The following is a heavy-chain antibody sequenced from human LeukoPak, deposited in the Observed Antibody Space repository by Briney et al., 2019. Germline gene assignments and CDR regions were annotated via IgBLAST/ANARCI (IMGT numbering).Heavy chain of an antibody. D-gene: IGHD2-2*01. V-gene: IGHV1-69*04. CDR3: ARDLVCTMNCKDS. Sequence: SVKVSCKASGGTFSNDAISWVRQAPGQGLEWMGRIIPNLGMALYAQKFKGRVTITADKSPSTAYMELSSLTSEDTAVYSCARDLVCTMNCKDSWGQGTLVTVS. CDR2: IIPNLGMA. J-gene: IGHJ4*02. CDR1: GGTFSNDA.